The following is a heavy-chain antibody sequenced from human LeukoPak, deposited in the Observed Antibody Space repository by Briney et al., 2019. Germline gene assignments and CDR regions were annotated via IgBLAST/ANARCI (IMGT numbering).Heavy chain of an antibody. D-gene: IGHD2-15*01. Sequence: ASVKVSCKASGYTFTNYDINWVRQATGQGLEWMGWMNPNSGNTGYAQKFQGRVNMTRNISISTAYMQLSGLRSEDTAVYYCARDLGLCSGGSCYSFDPWGQGTLVTVSS. V-gene: IGHV1-8*01. CDR3: ARDLGLCSGGSCYSFDP. CDR1: GYTFTNYD. J-gene: IGHJ5*02. CDR2: MNPNSGNT.